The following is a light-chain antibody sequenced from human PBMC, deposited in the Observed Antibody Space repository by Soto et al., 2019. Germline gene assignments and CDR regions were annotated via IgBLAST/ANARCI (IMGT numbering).Light chain of an antibody. CDR3: QQLKSNLIT. V-gene: IGKV1-6*01. CDR2: GAS. J-gene: IGKJ5*01. CDR1: QGIRTD. Sequence: AVQLTQSPSSLSASVGDRVTITCRASQGIRTDLGWYQQSPGKAPKVLIVGASTLQSGVPSRFSGSGSGTDFTLTISSLQPEDSATYYCQQLKSNLITFGQGTRLEIK.